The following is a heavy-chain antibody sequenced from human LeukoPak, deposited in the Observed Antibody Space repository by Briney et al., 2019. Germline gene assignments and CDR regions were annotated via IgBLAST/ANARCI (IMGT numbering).Heavy chain of an antibody. CDR1: GYTFTSYD. CDR2: INPSGGST. CDR3: ARDSYDSSGYYDFRAWYFDL. V-gene: IGHV1-46*01. D-gene: IGHD3-22*01. J-gene: IGHJ2*01. Sequence: ASVKVSCKASGYTFTSYDINWVRQATGQGLEWMGIINPSGGSTSYAQKFQGRVTMTRDTSTSTVYMELSSLRSEDTAVYYCARDSYDSSGYYDFRAWYFDLWGRGTLVTVSS.